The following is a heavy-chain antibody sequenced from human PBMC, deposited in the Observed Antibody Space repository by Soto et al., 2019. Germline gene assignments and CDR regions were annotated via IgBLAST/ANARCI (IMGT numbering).Heavy chain of an antibody. Sequence: GGSLRLSCAASGFTFSSYAMGWVRQAPGEGLEWVSAISGSGGSTYYADSVKGRFTISRDNSKNTLYLQMNSLRVEDTAVYYCAKGGGGSPGNYGLDVWGQGTTVTVSS. CDR1: GFTFSSYA. D-gene: IGHD2-15*01. J-gene: IGHJ6*02. V-gene: IGHV3-23*01. CDR3: AKGGGGSPGNYGLDV. CDR2: ISGSGGST.